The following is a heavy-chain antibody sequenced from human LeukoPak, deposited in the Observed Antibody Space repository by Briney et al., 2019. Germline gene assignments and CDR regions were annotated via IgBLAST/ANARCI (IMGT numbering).Heavy chain of an antibody. D-gene: IGHD5-18*01. J-gene: IGHJ4*02. V-gene: IGHV4-39*07. Sequence: SETLSLTCTVSGGSISSSSYDWGWIRQPPGKGLEWIGSIYYSGSTYYNPSLKSRVTISVDTSKNQFSLKLSSVTAADTAVYYCARFKDTAMVWYYFDYWGQGTLVTVSS. CDR2: IYYSGST. CDR3: ARFKDTAMVWYYFDY. CDR1: GGSISSSSYD.